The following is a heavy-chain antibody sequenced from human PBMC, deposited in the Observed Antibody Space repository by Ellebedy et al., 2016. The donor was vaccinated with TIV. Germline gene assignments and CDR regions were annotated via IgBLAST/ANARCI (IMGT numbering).Heavy chain of an antibody. J-gene: IGHJ4*02. V-gene: IGHV3-30*04. CDR3: ARGPSWSYFDY. D-gene: IGHD6-13*01. Sequence: PGGSLRLSCAASGFTFSRYAMHWVRHVPGKGLEWVALISTEGTHEYYADSVEGRFTISRDNSKNKLYLQMSSLRAEDTALYYCARGPSWSYFDYWGQGTLVSVSA. CDR2: ISTEGTHE. CDR1: GFTFSRYA.